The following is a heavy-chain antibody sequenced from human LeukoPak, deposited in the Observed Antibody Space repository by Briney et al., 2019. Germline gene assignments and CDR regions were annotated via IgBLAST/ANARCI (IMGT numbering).Heavy chain of an antibody. CDR2: IKEDGRVE. V-gene: IGHV3-7*03. D-gene: IGHD3-10*01. J-gene: IGHJ4*02. Sequence: PGGSLRLSCVASGFTFSNYWMSWLRRTPGKGLEWVANIKEDGRVEDYVDSVRGRFTISRDNAKSSLFLQMTDLRPEDTAVYYCARDPPGDPGGHQLDNWGQGTLVTVSS. CDR1: GFTFSNYW. CDR3: ARDPPGDPGGHQLDN.